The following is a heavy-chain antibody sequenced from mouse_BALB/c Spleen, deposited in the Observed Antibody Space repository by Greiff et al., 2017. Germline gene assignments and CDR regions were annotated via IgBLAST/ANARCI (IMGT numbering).Heavy chain of an antibody. Sequence: QVQLQQSGAELAKPGASVKMSCKASGYTFTSYWMHWVKQRPGQGLEWIGYINPSTGYTEYNQKFKDKATLTADKSSSTAYMQLSSLTSEDSAVYYCAREGCIYYGNYGDYFDYWGQGTTLTVSS. CDR3: AREGCIYYGNYGDYFDY. V-gene: IGHV1-7*01. D-gene: IGHD2-1*01. CDR1: GYTFTSYW. CDR2: INPSTGYT. J-gene: IGHJ2*01.